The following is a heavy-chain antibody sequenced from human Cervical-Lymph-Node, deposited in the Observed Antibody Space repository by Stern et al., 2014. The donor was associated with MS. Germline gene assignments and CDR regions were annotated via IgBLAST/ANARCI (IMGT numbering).Heavy chain of an antibody. D-gene: IGHD2-15*01. V-gene: IGHV3-53*01. CDR2: IYTGGST. CDR3: ARAPLCSGGRCYLGIWYFDL. CDR1: GFTVSSNY. J-gene: IGHJ2*01. Sequence: EVQLVESGGGLIQPGGSLRLSCAASGFTVSSNYLRWVRQAPGKGLEWVSVIYTGGSTYYADSVKGRFTISRDNSKNTLYLQMNSLRAEDTAVYYCARAPLCSGGRCYLGIWYFDLWGRGTLVTVSS.